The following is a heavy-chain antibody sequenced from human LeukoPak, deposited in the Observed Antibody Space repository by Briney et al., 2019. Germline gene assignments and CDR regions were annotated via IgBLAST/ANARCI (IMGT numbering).Heavy chain of an antibody. CDR1: GGSFSGYY. Sequence: SETLSLTCAVYGGSFSGYYWSWLRQPPGKGVEWSGEINHSGSTNYNPSLKSRVTISVDTSKNQFSLKLSSVTAADTAVYYCARDEYDFWSGYPRFDPWGQGTLVTVSS. D-gene: IGHD3-3*01. V-gene: IGHV4-34*01. CDR3: ARDEYDFWSGYPRFDP. J-gene: IGHJ5*02. CDR2: INHSGST.